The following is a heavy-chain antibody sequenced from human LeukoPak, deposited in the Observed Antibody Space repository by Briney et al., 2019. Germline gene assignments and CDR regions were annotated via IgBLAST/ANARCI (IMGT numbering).Heavy chain of an antibody. J-gene: IGHJ6*02. CDR3: ASRSVGYSYGYLGGMDI. CDR1: GFTFSSYG. D-gene: IGHD5-18*01. V-gene: IGHV3-30*03. CDR2: ISYDGSNK. Sequence: GGSLRLSCAASGFTFSSYGMHWVRQAPGKGLEWVAVISYDGSNKYYADSVKGRFTISRDNSKNTLYLQMNSLRAEDTAVYYCASRSVGYSYGYLGGMDIWGXGTTVTVSS.